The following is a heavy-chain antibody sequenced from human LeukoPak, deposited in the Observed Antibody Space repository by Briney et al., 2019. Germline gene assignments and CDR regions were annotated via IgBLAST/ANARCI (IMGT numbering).Heavy chain of an antibody. J-gene: IGHJ5*02. Sequence: ASVKVSCKASGFTFTSSAMQWVRQARGQPLEWIGWIVVGSGNTNYAQKFQGRVTFTRGMSTSTAYMELSGLRSEDTAVYYCAADVGYAWGQGTLVTVSS. CDR3: AADVGYA. CDR1: GFTFTSSA. CDR2: IVVGSGNT. D-gene: IGHD5-18*01. V-gene: IGHV1-58*02.